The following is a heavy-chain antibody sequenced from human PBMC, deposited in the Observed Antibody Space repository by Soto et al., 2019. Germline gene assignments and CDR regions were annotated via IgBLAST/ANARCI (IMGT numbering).Heavy chain of an antibody. CDR1: GYTFTGYY. V-gene: IGHV1-2*04. D-gene: IGHD4-17*01. CDR3: ARDKYEYGEFYYYGMDV. CDR2: INPNSGGT. Sequence: ASVKVSCKASGYTFTGYYMHWVRQAPGQGLEWMGWINPNSGGTNYAQKFQGWVTMTRDTSISTAYMELSRLRSDDTAVYYCARDKYEYGEFYYYGMDVWGQGTTVTVS. J-gene: IGHJ6*02.